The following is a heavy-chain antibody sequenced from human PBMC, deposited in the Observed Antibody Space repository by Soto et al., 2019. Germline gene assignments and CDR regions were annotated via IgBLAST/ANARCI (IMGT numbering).Heavy chain of an antibody. Sequence: HPGGSLRLSCAASGFTFSTYGMHWVRQAPGKGLEYVAGVRYDGRAEYYVDSVRGRFTISRDNYKNMLSLQMSSLRAEDTAVYYCAKSHYSSSWYKANYYYYYGMDVWGQGTTVTVSS. CDR1: GFTFSTYG. V-gene: IGHV3-33*03. CDR3: AKSHYSSSWYKANYYYYYGMDV. D-gene: IGHD6-13*01. J-gene: IGHJ6*02. CDR2: VRYDGRAE.